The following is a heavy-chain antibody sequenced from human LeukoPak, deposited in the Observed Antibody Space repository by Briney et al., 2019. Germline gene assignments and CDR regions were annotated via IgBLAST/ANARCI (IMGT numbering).Heavy chain of an antibody. J-gene: IGHJ1*01. V-gene: IGHV4-4*07. CDR2: TSSGGST. CDR3: ARDQTYYVSSGYYYVTYLQH. Sequence: SETLSLTCTVSGASISSSYCTWIRQPAGEGLEWIGRTSSGGSTTYNPSFKSRVTMSLDTSKKQFSLNLTSVTAADTAVCYCARDQTYYVSSGYYYVTYLQHWGQGILVTVSS. CDR1: GASISSSY. D-gene: IGHD3-22*01.